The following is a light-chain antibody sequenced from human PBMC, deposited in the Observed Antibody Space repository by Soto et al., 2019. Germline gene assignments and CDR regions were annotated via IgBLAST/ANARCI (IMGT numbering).Light chain of an antibody. J-gene: IGLJ2*01. CDR1: SSDVGSHNL. CDR2: DGS. V-gene: IGLV2-14*02. CDR3: SSYTSSSTVV. Sequence: QSALTQPASVSGSPGQSITISCTGTSSDVGSHNLVSWYRQYPGKAPKLMIYDGSERPSGVSNRFSASKSGNTASLTISGLQAEDEADYYCSSYTSSSTVVFGGGTKLTVL.